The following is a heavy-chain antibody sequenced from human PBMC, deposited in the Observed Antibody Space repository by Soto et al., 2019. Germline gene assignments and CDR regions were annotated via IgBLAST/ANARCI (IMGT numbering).Heavy chain of an antibody. J-gene: IGHJ4*02. D-gene: IGHD3-16*02. V-gene: IGHV4-34*01. CDR3: ARGNDYVWGSYRTGRAPVDY. CDR2: INHSGST. CDR1: GGSFSGYY. Sequence: SETLSLTCAVYGGSFSGYYWSWIRQPPGKGLEWIGEINHSGSTNYNPSLKSRVTISVDTSKNQFSLKLSSVTAADTAVYYCARGNDYVWGSYRTGRAPVDYWGQGTLVTVS.